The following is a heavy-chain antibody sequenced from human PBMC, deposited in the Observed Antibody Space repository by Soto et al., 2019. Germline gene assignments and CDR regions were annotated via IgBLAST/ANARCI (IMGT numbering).Heavy chain of an antibody. Sequence: GGSLRLSCAASGFTFSSYTMSWVRQAPGKGLEWVSAISGSGGSTYYADSVKGRFTISRDNSKNTLYLQMNSLRAEDTAVYYCAKDPPAPYCGGDCYHDYWGQGTLVTVSS. CDR1: GFTFSSYT. V-gene: IGHV3-23*01. CDR2: ISGSGGST. J-gene: IGHJ4*02. D-gene: IGHD2-21*02. CDR3: AKDPPAPYCGGDCYHDY.